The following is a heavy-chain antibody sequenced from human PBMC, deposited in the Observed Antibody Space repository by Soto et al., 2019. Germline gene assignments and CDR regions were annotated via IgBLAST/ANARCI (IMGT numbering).Heavy chain of an antibody. J-gene: IGHJ6*03. CDR2: IKQDGSEK. CDR3: ARDWTYCSGGSCYHYYYYMDV. D-gene: IGHD2-15*01. Sequence: PGGSLRLSCAASGFTFSSYWMSWVRQAPGKGLEWVANIKQDGSEKYYVDSVKGRFTISRDNAKNSLYLQMNSLRAEDTAVYYCARDWTYCSGGSCYHYYYYMDVWGKGTTVTVSS. V-gene: IGHV3-7*01. CDR1: GFTFSSYW.